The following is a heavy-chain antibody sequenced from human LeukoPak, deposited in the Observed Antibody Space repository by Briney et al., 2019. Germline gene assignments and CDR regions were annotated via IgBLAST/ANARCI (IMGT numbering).Heavy chain of an antibody. CDR3: AKVDGQIAAAGTPDY. V-gene: IGHV3-48*01. CDR2: ISSSSSTI. D-gene: IGHD6-13*01. Sequence: GGSLRLSCAASGFTFSSYSMNWVRQAPGKGLEWVSYISSSSSTIYYADSVKGRFTISRDNSKNTLYLQMNSLRVEDTAVYYCAKVDGQIAAAGTPDYWGQGTLVTVSS. CDR1: GFTFSSYS. J-gene: IGHJ4*02.